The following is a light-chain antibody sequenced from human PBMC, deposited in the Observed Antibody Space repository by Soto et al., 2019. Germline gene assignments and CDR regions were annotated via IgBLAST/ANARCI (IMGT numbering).Light chain of an antibody. J-gene: IGKJ4*01. CDR2: GAS. CDR1: RSVSASY. CDR3: QQYNRWPLT. Sequence: EIVLTQSPGTLSLSPGERATLSCRASRSVSASYLAWYQQKPGQAPRLLIYGASSRATGFPDRFSGSGSGTEFTLTINRLEPEDFAVYYCQQYNRWPLTFGGGTKVEIK. V-gene: IGKV3-20*01.